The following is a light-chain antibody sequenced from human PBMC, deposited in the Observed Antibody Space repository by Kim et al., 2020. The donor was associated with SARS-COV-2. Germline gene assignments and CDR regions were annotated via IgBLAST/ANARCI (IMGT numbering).Light chain of an antibody. CDR3: ATWDSSLSVGV. CDR2: DNN. V-gene: IGLV1-51*01. J-gene: IGLJ2*01. CDR1: NF. Sequence: NFVSWYQQLPGAAPNLLIYDNNNRPSWIPDRFSGSKSGTSATLDIAGLQTGDEGDYYCATWDSSLSVGVFGGGTQLTVL.